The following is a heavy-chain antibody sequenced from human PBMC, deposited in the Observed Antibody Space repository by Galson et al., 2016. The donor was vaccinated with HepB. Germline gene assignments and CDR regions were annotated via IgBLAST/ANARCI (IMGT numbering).Heavy chain of an antibody. D-gene: IGHD3-22*01. Sequence: PALVKPTQTLTLTCSFSGFSLSSFEVGVGWIRQPPGEALEWFALIYWDDNTRYSPSLKSRLTVTKDTSKNHVVITITNMDAVDTGTYYCANIIYDGSGYGNDAFDIWGQGTVVTVSS. CDR2: IYWDDNT. CDR3: ANIIYDGSGYGNDAFDI. V-gene: IGHV2-5*02. CDR1: GFSLSSFEVG. J-gene: IGHJ3*02.